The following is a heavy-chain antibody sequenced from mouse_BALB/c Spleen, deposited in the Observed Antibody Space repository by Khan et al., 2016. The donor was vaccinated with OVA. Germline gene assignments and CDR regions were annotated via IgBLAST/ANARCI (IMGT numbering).Heavy chain of an antibody. J-gene: IGHJ3*01. D-gene: IGHD1-1*01. CDR1: GFTFSSYG. Sequence: EVELVESGGDLVKPGGSLKLSCEASGFTFSSYGMSWVRQTPDKRLEWVATISNGGSYTYYPDSVKGRLTISRDNAKNTLYLQMSSLKSEDTAMYYVARHRFTSHAAWLDYWGQGTLVTVSA. V-gene: IGHV5-6*01. CDR2: ISNGGSYT. CDR3: ARHRFTSHAAWLDY.